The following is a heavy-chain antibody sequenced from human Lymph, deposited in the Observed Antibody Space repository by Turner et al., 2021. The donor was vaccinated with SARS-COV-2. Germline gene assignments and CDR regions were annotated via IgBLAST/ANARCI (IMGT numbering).Heavy chain of an antibody. J-gene: IGHJ6*02. D-gene: IGHD3-3*01. CDR1: GFTVSYNY. V-gene: IGHV3-53*01. CDR3: ARDLMEVGCFDV. CDR2: IYSGCST. Sequence: EVQLVESGGGLIQPGGSLRLSCAAYGFTVSYNYMTWVRQAPGKGLGWVSVIYSGCSTYYADSVKGRFTISRDSSKNTLYLQMNSLRAEDTAVYYCARDLMEVGCFDVWGQGTTVTVSS.